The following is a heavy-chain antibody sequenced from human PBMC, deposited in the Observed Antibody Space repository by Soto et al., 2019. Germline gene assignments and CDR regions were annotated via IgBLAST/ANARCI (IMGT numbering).Heavy chain of an antibody. J-gene: IGHJ5*02. CDR3: ARGLDFQHDFWRKNWFDP. Sequence: QQQLQQWGAGLLKPSETLSLTCAVYVGSFSGYYWSWIRHPPGKGLEWIGEINHSGSTNYNPSLKSRVTISVDTSKNQFSLKLKSVTAADTAVYYCARGLDFQHDFWRKNWFDPWGQGTLVTVSS. V-gene: IGHV4-34*02. D-gene: IGHD3-3*01. CDR2: INHSGST. CDR1: VGSFSGYY.